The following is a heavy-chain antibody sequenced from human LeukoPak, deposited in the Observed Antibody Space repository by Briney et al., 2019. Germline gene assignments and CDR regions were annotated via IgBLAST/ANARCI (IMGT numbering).Heavy chain of an antibody. Sequence: ASVKVSCKASGYAFTGYYMHWVRQAPGQGLEWMGWINPNSGGTNYAQKFQGRVTMTRDTSISTAYMELSRLRSDDTAVYYCARVRGIKYYYDSSGYYHYWGQGILVTVSS. D-gene: IGHD3-22*01. CDR1: GYAFTGYY. CDR2: INPNSGGT. CDR3: ARVRGIKYYYDSSGYYHY. V-gene: IGHV1-2*02. J-gene: IGHJ4*02.